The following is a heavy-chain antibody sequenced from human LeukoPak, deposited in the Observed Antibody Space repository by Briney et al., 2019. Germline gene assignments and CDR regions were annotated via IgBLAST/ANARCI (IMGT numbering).Heavy chain of an antibody. V-gene: IGHV3-30*02. D-gene: IGHD2-15*01. CDR2: VRYDETNK. CDR3: AKTHGHYCSGGTCLDYYYMDV. Sequence: GGSLRLSCAASGFTFDNYGMHWVRQAPGKGLEWVAFVRYDETNKYYADSVQGRFTISRDNSKNTLYLQMNSLRVEDPAIYYCAKTHGHYCSGGTCLDYYYMDVWGKGTPVTVSS. CDR1: GFTFDNYG. J-gene: IGHJ6*03.